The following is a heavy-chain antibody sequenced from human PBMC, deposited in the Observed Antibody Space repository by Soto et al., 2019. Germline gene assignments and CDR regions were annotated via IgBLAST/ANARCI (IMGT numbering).Heavy chain of an antibody. J-gene: IGHJ5*02. CDR2: MYYSGST. CDR3: ASPKIAFYNWFDP. CDR1: GGSISSYY. Sequence: PSETLSLTCTVSGGSISSYYWSWIRQPPGKGLEWIGYMYYSGSTNYNPSLKSRVTISVDTSKNQFSLKLSSVTAADTAVYYCASPKIAFYNWFDPWAREPLSPSPQ. V-gene: IGHV4-59*08. D-gene: IGHD3-3*02.